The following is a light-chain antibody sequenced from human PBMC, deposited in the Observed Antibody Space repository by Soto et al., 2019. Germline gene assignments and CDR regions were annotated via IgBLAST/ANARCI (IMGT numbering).Light chain of an antibody. J-gene: IGKJ1*01. CDR1: QSISNN. CDR3: QQYNNWPPWT. CDR2: GAS. Sequence: EIVMTQSTATLSLSPGERATLSCRASQSISNNLVWYQQKPGQAPRLLIYGASTRATGIPARFSGTGSGTDFTPTISGLKSEDFAVYYFQQYNNWPPWTFGHGTKVEIK. V-gene: IGKV3-15*01.